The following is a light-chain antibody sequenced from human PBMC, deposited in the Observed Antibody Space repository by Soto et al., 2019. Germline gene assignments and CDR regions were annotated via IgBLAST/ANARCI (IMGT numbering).Light chain of an antibody. CDR1: SSDVGYYKY. J-gene: IGLJ3*02. Sequence: QSVLTQPASVSGSPGQSITLSCIGTSSDVGYYKYVSWYQQYPGTAPKLIIHEVTNRPSGVSDRFSGSRSGNTASLTISGLQAEDEADYYCSSYTPTRTLFGGGTKLTVL. CDR2: EVT. V-gene: IGLV2-14*01. CDR3: SSYTPTRTL.